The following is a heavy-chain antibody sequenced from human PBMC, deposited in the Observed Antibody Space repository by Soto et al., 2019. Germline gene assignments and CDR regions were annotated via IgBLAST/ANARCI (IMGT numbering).Heavy chain of an antibody. J-gene: IGHJ4*02. CDR2: ISWDGGSP. D-gene: IGHD2-2*01. CDR3: AKGDGASYCSSTSCSIDY. CDR1: GFTFDDYT. V-gene: IGHV3-43*01. Sequence: EVQLVESGGVVVQLGGSLRLSCAASGFTFDDYTMHWVRQAPGKGLEWVSLISWDGGSPYYADSVKGRFTISRDNTNNSLYLQMNSLRTEDTALYYCAKGDGASYCSSTSCSIDYWGQGTLVTFSS.